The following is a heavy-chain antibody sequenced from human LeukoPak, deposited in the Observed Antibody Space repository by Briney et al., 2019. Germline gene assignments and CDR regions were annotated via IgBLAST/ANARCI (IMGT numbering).Heavy chain of an antibody. CDR3: ARIAWDAFDI. CDR2: LNNEGSST. J-gene: IGHJ3*02. Sequence: GGSLTLSRAPWGFTLSRYWVQWPRDARGKGRVGVSRLNNEGSSTKYADSEKGRYTISRDKEQDTLYTQMKSLRPEDTGVYYCARIAWDAFDIWGEGKMVTVSS. CDR1: GFTLSRYW. V-gene: IGHV3-74*01.